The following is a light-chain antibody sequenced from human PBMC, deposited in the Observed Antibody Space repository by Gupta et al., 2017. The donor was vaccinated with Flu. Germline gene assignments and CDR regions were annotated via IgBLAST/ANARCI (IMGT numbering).Light chain of an antibody. CDR2: DGD. CDR1: SSNIGNYF. V-gene: IGLV1-51*01. CDR3: GTWDTSLRVGV. Sequence: QSVLTQPPSVSAAPGQKVTIPCSGSSSNIGNYFVSWYQQFPGTAPKVVIYDGDKRPSGIPDRFSASQSGTSGTLVITGLQTGDEADYYCGTWDTSLRVGVFGGGTKLIVL. J-gene: IGLJ2*01.